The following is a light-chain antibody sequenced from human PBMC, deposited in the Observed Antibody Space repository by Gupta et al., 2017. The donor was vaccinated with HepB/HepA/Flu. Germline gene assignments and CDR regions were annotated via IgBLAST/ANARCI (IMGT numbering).Light chain of an antibody. CDR3: CAYAEGTIVFVV. Sequence: QPALPPPASVSVSPGPSLTISCTGTTNHIANATLVSWYHQHPGKVHNLSISDVSKRPSGEADRFFYSNSGDTDAPTITGLQAEDEADYDYCAYAEGTIVFVVFGGGTRLTVL. CDR2: DVS. CDR1: TNHIANATL. V-gene: IGLV2-23*02. J-gene: IGLJ2*01.